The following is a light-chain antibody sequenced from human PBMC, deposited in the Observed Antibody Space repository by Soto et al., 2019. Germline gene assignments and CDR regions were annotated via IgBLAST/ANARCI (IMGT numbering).Light chain of an antibody. CDR1: QFIGSY. J-gene: IGKJ5*01. CDR2: DAT. Sequence: EFVFTRSPITRALSPPEKGNLSCRARQFIGSYLARDGQIPGQAPRLLIYDATNRATGIPDRFSGGRSGTDFTLTISSLEPEDFAVYYCQQRSNLAQTFGQGTRLEIK. CDR3: QQRSNLAQT. V-gene: IGKV3-11*01.